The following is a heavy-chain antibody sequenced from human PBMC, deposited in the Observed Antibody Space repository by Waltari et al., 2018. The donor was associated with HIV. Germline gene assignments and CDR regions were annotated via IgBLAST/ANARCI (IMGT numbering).Heavy chain of an antibody. D-gene: IGHD6-19*01. Sequence: QVQLVASGGGLVQPGGSLRLSFSGSGFNFTVYAFLWVRQPPGQGLEWLGLIFADGRSQFYTELVQGRFIGSRDNFGNTVYWQFNGVEREDTALYDWVRAERLWLIRYWGQGTLVSGS. CDR1: GFNFTVYA. CDR3: VRAERLWLIRY. CDR2: IFADGRSQ. V-gene: IGHV3-30*07. J-gene: IGHJ1*01.